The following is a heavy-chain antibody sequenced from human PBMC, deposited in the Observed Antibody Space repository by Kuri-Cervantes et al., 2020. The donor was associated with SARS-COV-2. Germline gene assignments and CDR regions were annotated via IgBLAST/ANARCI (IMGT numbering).Heavy chain of an antibody. Sequence: SVKVSCKASGGTFSSYAISWVRQAPGQGLEWMGGIIPILGIANYAQKFQGRVTITADKSTSTAYVELSRLRSDDTAVYYCARDREDIVLVVRTYYYYYYMDVWGKGTTVTVSS. CDR1: GGTFSSYA. CDR3: ARDREDIVLVVRTYYYYYYMDV. CDR2: IIPILGIA. D-gene: IGHD2-8*02. V-gene: IGHV1-69*10. J-gene: IGHJ6*03.